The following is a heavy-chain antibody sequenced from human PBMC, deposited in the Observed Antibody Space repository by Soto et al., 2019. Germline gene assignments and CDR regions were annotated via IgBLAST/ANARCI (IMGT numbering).Heavy chain of an antibody. V-gene: IGHV3-23*01. CDR3: ARDWTGDTCPCLDV. CDR1: GVTFSNYA. D-gene: IGHD3-3*01. J-gene: IGHJ6*02. CDR2: FSGSGGST. Sequence: EVQLLESGGGLVQPGGSLRLSCAAAGVTFSNYALTWVRQSPGTGLEWVSTFSGSGGSTYYAASVRGRFTISRDNSKNTLFLQMNSLRVEATAIYYCARDWTGDTCPCLDVWGQGTTVSVSS.